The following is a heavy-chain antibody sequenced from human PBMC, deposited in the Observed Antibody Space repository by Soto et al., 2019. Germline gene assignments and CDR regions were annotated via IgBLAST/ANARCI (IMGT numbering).Heavy chain of an antibody. J-gene: IGHJ4*02. V-gene: IGHV3-30-3*01. D-gene: IGHD2-2*01. Sequence: GGSLRLSCAASGFTFSSYAMHWVRQAPGKGLEWVAVISYDGSNKYYADSVKGRFTISRDNSKNTLYLQMNSLRAEDTAVYYCARGSFAMTSVLVYWGQGTLVTVSS. CDR1: GFTFSSYA. CDR3: ARGSFAMTSVLVY. CDR2: ISYDGSNK.